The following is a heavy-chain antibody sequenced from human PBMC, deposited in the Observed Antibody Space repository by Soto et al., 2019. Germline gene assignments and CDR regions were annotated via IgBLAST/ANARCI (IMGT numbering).Heavy chain of an antibody. CDR3: ARDRSYCSSTSCYSYYYMEV. CDR1: GYTFTSYG. D-gene: IGHD2-2*01. CDR2: ISAYNGNT. J-gene: IGHJ6*03. V-gene: IGHV1-18*01. Sequence: ASVKVSCKASGYTFTSYGISWVRQAPGQGLEWMGWISAYNGNTNYAQKLQGRVTMTTDTSTSTAYMELRSLRSDDTAVYYCARDRSYCSSTSCYSYYYMEVWGKGTTVTVSS.